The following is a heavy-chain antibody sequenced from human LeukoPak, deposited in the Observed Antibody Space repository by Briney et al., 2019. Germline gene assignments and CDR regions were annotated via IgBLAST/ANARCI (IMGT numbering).Heavy chain of an antibody. Sequence: ASVKVSCKASRYTFTSYDINWVRQATGQGLEWMGWMNPNSGNTGYAQKFQGRVTMTRNTSISTAYMELSSLRSEDTAVYYCARVLLRSGYYKTWGQGTLVTVSS. V-gene: IGHV1-8*01. CDR2: MNPNSGNT. CDR1: RYTFTSYD. CDR3: ARVLLRSGYYKT. J-gene: IGHJ5*02. D-gene: IGHD3-3*01.